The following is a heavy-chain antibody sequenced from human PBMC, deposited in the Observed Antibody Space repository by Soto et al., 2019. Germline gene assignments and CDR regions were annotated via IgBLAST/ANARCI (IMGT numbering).Heavy chain of an antibody. D-gene: IGHD6-19*01. V-gene: IGHV3-48*03. J-gene: IGHJ4*02. CDR2: ISSSGSTI. CDR3: ARSIAVAGSNPH. Sequence: EVQLVESGGGLVQPGGSLRLSCAASGFTFSSYEMNWVRQAPGKGLEWVSYISSSGSTIYYADSVKGRFTISRDNAKNSLYLQMNSLRVEDTAVYYCARSIAVAGSNPHWGQGTLVTVSS. CDR1: GFTFSSYE.